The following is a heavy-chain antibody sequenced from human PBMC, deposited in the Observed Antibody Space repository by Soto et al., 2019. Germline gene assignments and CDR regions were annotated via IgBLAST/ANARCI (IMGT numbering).Heavy chain of an antibody. CDR2: ISWNRGSI. V-gene: IGHV3-9*01. Sequence: FVRFCCATCGITFDYYAIHWVRLAPGEGLDGVSGISWNRGSIGYAVSVKGRFTISRDNAKNSLYLQMNSLRAEDTALYYCARFQVPRLVVRDYYYGMDVWGQGTTVTVSS. CDR1: GITFDYYA. D-gene: IGHD3-10*02. J-gene: IGHJ6*02. CDR3: ARFQVPRLVVRDYYYGMDV.